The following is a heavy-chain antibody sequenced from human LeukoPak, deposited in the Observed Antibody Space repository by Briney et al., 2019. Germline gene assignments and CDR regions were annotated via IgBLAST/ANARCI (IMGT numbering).Heavy chain of an antibody. J-gene: IGHJ4*02. D-gene: IGHD6-13*01. V-gene: IGHV4-39*01. CDR1: GCSISSSSYY. CDR3: ARLEGIAAAGY. CDR2: IYYSWST. Sequence: PSETLSLTCTVSGCSISSSSYYWGWIRQPPGKGLEWIGSIYYSWSTYHNPSLKSRVTISVDTSKNQSSLKLSSVTAADTAVYYCARLEGIAAAGYWGQGTLVTVSS.